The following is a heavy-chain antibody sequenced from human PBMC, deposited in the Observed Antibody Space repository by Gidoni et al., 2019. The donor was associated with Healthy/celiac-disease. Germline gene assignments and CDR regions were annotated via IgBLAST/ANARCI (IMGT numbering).Heavy chain of an antibody. V-gene: IGHV3-66*01. D-gene: IGHD1-1*01. CDR1: GFTVSSNY. CDR2: IYSGGST. CDR3: ARDANWDTLYFDY. J-gene: IGHJ4*02. Sequence: EVQLVGSGGGLVQPGGSLRLSCAASGFTVSSNYMSWVRQAPGKGLEWVSVIYSGGSTYYADSVKGRFTISRDNSKNTLYLQMNSLRAEDTAVYYCARDANWDTLYFDYWGQGTLVTVSS.